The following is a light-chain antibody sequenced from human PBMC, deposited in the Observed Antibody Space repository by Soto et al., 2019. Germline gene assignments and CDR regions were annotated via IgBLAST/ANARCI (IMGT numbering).Light chain of an antibody. Sequence: EIVLTQSPGTLSSSPGERATLSCRASQSIDNRYFPWYQHKPGQAPRLLIYATSSRATGIPDRFGGSGSGTDFTLTINSLEPEDFAVYYCQQYFASSWTFGQGTKVDIK. CDR2: ATS. CDR3: QQYFASSWT. V-gene: IGKV3-20*01. J-gene: IGKJ1*01. CDR1: QSIDNRY.